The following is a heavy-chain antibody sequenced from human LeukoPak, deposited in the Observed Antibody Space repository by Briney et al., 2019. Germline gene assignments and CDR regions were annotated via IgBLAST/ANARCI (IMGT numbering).Heavy chain of an antibody. J-gene: IGHJ4*02. CDR1: GGSISSYY. CDR3: ARGSKLYYYGSGSYYGY. D-gene: IGHD3-10*01. CDR2: INHSGST. Sequence: SETLSLTCTVSGGSISSYYWSWIRQPPGKGLEWIGEINHSGSTNYNPSLKSRVTISVDTSKNQFSLKLSSVTAADTAVYYCARGSKLYYYGSGSYYGYWGQGTLVTVSS. V-gene: IGHV4-34*01.